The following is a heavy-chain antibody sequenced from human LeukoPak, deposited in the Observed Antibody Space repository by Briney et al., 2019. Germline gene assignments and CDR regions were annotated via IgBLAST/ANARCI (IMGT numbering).Heavy chain of an antibody. V-gene: IGHV3-64D*06. D-gene: IGHD3-10*01. CDR1: GFTFSSYA. J-gene: IGHJ4*02. CDR3: VKDSSSGSYFDY. Sequence: GGSLRLSCAPSGFTFSSYAMHWVRQAPGKGLEYVSAISSNGGSTYYADSVKGRFTTSRDNSRNTLHLQMSSLRVEDTAVYYCVKDSSSGSYFDYWGQGTLVTVSS. CDR2: ISSNGGST.